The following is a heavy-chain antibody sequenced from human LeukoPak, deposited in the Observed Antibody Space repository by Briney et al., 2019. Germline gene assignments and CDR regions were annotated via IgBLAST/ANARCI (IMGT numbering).Heavy chain of an antibody. CDR2: ISWNSGTI. CDR3: AKGRYSSGWDFDY. J-gene: IGHJ4*02. D-gene: IGHD6-19*01. V-gene: IGHV3-9*01. CDR1: GFTFDDYG. Sequence: PGGSLRLSCAASGFTFDDYGMHWVRQAPGKGLEWVSSISWNSGTIGYADSVKGRFTISRDNAKNSLCLQMNSLRAEGTALYYCAKGRYSSGWDFDYWGQGTLVTVSS.